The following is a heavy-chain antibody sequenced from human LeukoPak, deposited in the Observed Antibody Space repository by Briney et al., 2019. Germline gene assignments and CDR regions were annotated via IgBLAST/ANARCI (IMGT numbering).Heavy chain of an antibody. J-gene: IGHJ4*02. V-gene: IGHV3-74*01. CDR1: GFTFSSYW. CDR3: AREFDSSGYYYDY. CDR2: IASDGSST. Sequence: GGSLRLSCAASGFTFSSYWMNWVRQAPGKGLVWVSRIASDGSSTTYADSVKGRFSISRDNAKNTLYLQMNSLRAEDTAVYYCAREFDSSGYYYDYWGQGTLVTVSS. D-gene: IGHD3-22*01.